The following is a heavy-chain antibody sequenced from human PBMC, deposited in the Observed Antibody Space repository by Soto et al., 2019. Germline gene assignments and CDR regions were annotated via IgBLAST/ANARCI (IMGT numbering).Heavy chain of an antibody. V-gene: IGHV1-8*01. Sequence: XSVKVSCKASVYTFTSYDINWVRQATGQGLEWMGWMNPNSGNTGYAQKFQGRVTMTRNTSISTAYMELSSLRSEDTAVYYCARPRTPTDFWSGYFREYGMDVWGQGNTVTVSS. CDR2: MNPNSGNT. CDR1: VYTFTSYD. CDR3: ARPRTPTDFWSGYFREYGMDV. D-gene: IGHD3-3*01. J-gene: IGHJ6*02.